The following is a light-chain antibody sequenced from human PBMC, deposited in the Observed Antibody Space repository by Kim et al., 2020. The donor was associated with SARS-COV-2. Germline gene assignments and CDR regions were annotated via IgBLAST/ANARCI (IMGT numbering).Light chain of an antibody. CDR1: QNISNY. CDR3: QQSYRIPYA. J-gene: IGKJ2*01. V-gene: IGKV1-39*01. Sequence: DIQMTQSLSSLSASVGDKVTVTCRTSQNISNYLNWYHQKPGEAPKLLIYAAVTLQGGVSSRFSASGSGTDFTLMITSLQPEDLATYYCQQSYRIPYAFAQGTKLEI. CDR2: AAV.